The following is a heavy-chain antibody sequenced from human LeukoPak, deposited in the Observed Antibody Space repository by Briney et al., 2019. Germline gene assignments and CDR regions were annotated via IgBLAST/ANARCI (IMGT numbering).Heavy chain of an antibody. Sequence: SETLSLTCTVSGGSVSSSRYYWAWMRQPPGGGLEWNGSIYYSGGTYYNPSLKSRVTISVDTSKNQFSLKVSSVTAADTAVYYCARGRDYYDSSGYYFYWGQGTLITVSS. CDR3: ARGRDYYDSSGYYFY. J-gene: IGHJ4*02. D-gene: IGHD3-22*01. CDR2: IYYSGGT. CDR1: GGSVSSSRYY. V-gene: IGHV4-39*01.